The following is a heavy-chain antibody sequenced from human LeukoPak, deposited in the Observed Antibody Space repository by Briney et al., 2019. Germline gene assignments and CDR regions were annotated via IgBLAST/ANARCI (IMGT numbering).Heavy chain of an antibody. Sequence: GGSLRLSCAASGFTFSTYSINWVRQAPGKGREGVSYISSRSSTIYYVDSVKGRFTISRDNAKNSLYLQMNSLRAEDTAVYYCARDLDTYYGMDVWGQGTTVTVSS. CDR1: GFTFSTYS. V-gene: IGHV3-48*01. J-gene: IGHJ6*02. CDR2: ISSRSSTI. D-gene: IGHD5-18*01. CDR3: ARDLDTYYGMDV.